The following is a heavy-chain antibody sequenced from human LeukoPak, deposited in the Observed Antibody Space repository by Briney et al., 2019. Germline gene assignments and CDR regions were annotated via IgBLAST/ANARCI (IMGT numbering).Heavy chain of an antibody. CDR2: INPNSGGT. CDR1: GYTFTGYY. J-gene: IGHJ6*03. CDR3: ARGSAVVNYYYYMDV. D-gene: IGHD3-22*01. V-gene: IGHV1-2*02. Sequence: VASVKVSCKASGYTFTGYYMHWVRQAPGQGLEWMGWINPNSGGTNYAQKFQGRVTMTRDTSISTAYMELSRLRSDDTAVYYCARGSAVVNYYYYMDVWGKGTTVTVSS.